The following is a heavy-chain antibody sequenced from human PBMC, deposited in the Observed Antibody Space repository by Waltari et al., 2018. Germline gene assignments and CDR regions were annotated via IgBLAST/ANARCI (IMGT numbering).Heavy chain of an antibody. Sequence: QVQLVQSGAEVKKPGASVKVSCKASGYTFTSYAMHWVRQAPGQRLEWMGWINAGNGNTKYSQKFQGRVTITRDTSASTAYMELSSLRSEDTAVYYCARRCSGGSCYPGPFDYWGQGTLVTVSS. D-gene: IGHD2-15*01. CDR1: GYTFTSYA. V-gene: IGHV1-3*01. CDR3: ARRCSGGSCYPGPFDY. CDR2: INAGNGNT. J-gene: IGHJ4*02.